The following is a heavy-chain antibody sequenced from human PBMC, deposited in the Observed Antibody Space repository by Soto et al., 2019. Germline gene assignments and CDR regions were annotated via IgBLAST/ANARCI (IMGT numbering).Heavy chain of an antibody. CDR2: INSDGSST. V-gene: IGHV3-74*01. CDR3: ARDQAVVVVAATRSDYYYYMDV. J-gene: IGHJ6*03. D-gene: IGHD2-15*01. Sequence: GGSLRLSCAASGFTFSSYWMHWVRQAPGKGLVWVSRINSDGSSTSYADSVKGRFTISRDNAKNTLYLQMNSLRAEDTAVYYCARDQAVVVVAATRSDYYYYMDVWGKGTTVTVSS. CDR1: GFTFSSYW.